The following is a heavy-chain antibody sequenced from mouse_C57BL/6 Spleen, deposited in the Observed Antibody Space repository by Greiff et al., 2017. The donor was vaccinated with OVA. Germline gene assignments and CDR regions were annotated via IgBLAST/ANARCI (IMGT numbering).Heavy chain of an antibody. CDR2: ISDGGSYT. V-gene: IGHV5-4*01. CDR3: ARDQDDYLFAY. D-gene: IGHD2-4*01. Sequence: EVKLVESGGGLVKPGGSLKLSCAASGFTFSSYAMSWVRQTPEKRLEWVATISDGGSYTYYPDNVKGRFTISRDNAKNNLYLQMSHLKSEDTAMYYCARDQDDYLFAYWGQGTLVTVSA. CDR1: GFTFSSYA. J-gene: IGHJ3*01.